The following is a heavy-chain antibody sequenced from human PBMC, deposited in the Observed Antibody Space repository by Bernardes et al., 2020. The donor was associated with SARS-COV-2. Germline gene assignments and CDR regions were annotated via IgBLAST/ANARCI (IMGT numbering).Heavy chain of an antibody. CDR1: GGTFSNYT. J-gene: IGHJ4*02. Sequence: SVKVSCKASGGTFSNYTFSWVRQAPGQGLEWMGRIIPVFDSTNYAQKFQGRLWITADKSTSTTFMELSSLTSEDTAVYYCARDLGTFKGIQVWSCFDCWGQGTLVTVSS. D-gene: IGHD5-18*01. V-gene: IGHV1-69*08. CDR2: IIPVFDST. CDR3: ARDLGTFKGIQVWSCFDC.